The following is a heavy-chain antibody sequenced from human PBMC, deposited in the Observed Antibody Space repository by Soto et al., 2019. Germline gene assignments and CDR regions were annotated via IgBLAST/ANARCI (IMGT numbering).Heavy chain of an antibody. J-gene: IGHJ1*01. CDR1: CFTFRNAR. CDR2: IKSKTDGGTT. D-gene: IGHD3-3*01. CDR3: TLQRSNFWNLVYFQH. Sequence: GGALRLSLAASCFTFRNARVKLGRPAPGEGLEWVGRIKSKTDGGTTDYAAPVKGRFTISRDDSKNTLYLQMNSLKTEDTAVYYCTLQRSNFWNLVYFQHWGQGTLVTVSS. V-gene: IGHV3-15*07.